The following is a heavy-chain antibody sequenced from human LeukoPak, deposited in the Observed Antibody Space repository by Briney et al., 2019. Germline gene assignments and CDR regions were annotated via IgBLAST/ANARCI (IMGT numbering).Heavy chain of an antibody. CDR1: GGSFSGYY. CDR3: ARGFRLNYDFWSGYYAY. Sequence: SETLSLTCAVYGGSFSGYYWSWIRQPPGKGLEWIGEINHSGSTNYNPSLKSRVTISVDTSKNQFSPKLSSVTAADTAVYYCARGFRLNYDFWSGYYAYRGQGTLVTV. CDR2: INHSGST. V-gene: IGHV4-34*01. J-gene: IGHJ4*02. D-gene: IGHD3-3*01.